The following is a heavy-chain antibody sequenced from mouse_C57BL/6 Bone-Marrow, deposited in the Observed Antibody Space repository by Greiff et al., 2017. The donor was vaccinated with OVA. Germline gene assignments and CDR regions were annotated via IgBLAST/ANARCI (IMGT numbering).Heavy chain of an antibody. CDR3: AFYDVCSYRCFDV. V-gene: IGHV1-39*01. J-gene: IGHJ1*03. CDR2: INHNYGTT. CDR1: GYSFTAYN. D-gene: IGHD2-12*01. Sequence: VQLQQSGPALVKPGASVKISCKASGYSFTAYNMHWVKQSNGKSLEWIGVINHNYGTTIYNQKFKCKATLTVDQSSSTAYMQLNSLTSEDSAVYYCAFYDVCSYRCFDVWGTGATVTVSS.